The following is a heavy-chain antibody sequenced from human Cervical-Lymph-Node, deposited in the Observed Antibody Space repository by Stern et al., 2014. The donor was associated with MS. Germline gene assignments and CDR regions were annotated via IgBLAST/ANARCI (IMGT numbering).Heavy chain of an antibody. V-gene: IGHV4-4*07. Sequence: QVQLQESGPGLVKPSETLSLTCTVSVGSISDYYWNWIRQPAGKGPEWIGRIYSSGATNYTPSLKSRVTMSVDTPKNQFSLKLTSLSAADTAVYYCARQTSVTSSLNFYYGMDVWGQGTTVTVSS. J-gene: IGHJ6*02. D-gene: IGHD4-17*01. CDR3: ARQTSVTSSLNFYYGMDV. CDR1: VGSISDYY. CDR2: IYSSGAT.